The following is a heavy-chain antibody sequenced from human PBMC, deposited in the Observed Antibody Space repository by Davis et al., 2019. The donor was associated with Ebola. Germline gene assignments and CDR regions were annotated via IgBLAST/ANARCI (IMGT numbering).Heavy chain of an antibody. CDR2: IYPGDSDT. V-gene: IGHV5-51*01. J-gene: IGHJ3*02. CDR3: ARLSAVAGAGVTPDAFDI. CDR1: GYRFSTYW. D-gene: IGHD6-19*01. Sequence: PGGSLRLSCKGSGYRFSTYWIGWVRQMPGKGPEWMGIIYPGDSDTRYSPSFQGQVTISADKSISTAYLQWNSLKASDTAMYYCARLSAVAGAGVTPDAFDIWGQGTKVTVSS.